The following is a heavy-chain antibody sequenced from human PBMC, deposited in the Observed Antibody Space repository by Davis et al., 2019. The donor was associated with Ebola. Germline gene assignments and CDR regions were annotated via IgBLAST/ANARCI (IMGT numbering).Heavy chain of an antibody. CDR1: GGSISSSSHY. Sequence: MPSETLSLTCTVSGGSISSSSHYWGWIRQPPGKGLEWIGSIYYSGSTYYNPSLKSRITISVDTSKNQFSLKLSSVTAADTAVYYCARGRRSSSWYLRGWFDPWGQGTLVTVSS. CDR2: IYYSGST. CDR3: ARGRRSSSWYLRGWFDP. V-gene: IGHV4-39*01. J-gene: IGHJ5*02. D-gene: IGHD6-13*01.